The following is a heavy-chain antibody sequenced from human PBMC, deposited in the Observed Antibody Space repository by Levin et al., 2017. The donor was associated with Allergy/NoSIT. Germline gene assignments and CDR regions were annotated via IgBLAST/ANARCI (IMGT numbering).Heavy chain of an antibody. Sequence: GESLKISCKASGYTFTSYGISWVRQAPGQGLEWMGWISAYNGNTNYAQKLQGRVTMTTDTSTSTAYMELRSLRSDDTAVYYCARTSPGGSGSSWFDPWGQGTLVTVSS. D-gene: IGHD3-10*01. J-gene: IGHJ5*02. CDR3: ARTSPGGSGSSWFDP. CDR1: GYTFTSYG. V-gene: IGHV1-18*01. CDR2: ISAYNGNT.